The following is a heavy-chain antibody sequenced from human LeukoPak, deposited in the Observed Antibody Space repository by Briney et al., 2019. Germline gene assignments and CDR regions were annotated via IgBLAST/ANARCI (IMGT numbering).Heavy chain of an antibody. J-gene: IGHJ4*02. CDR1: GGSFIYYY. CDR2: INHSGST. V-gene: IGHV4-34*01. CDR3: ARVRRYCSSTSCPKKSIAARPGGFDY. D-gene: IGHD2-2*01. Sequence: PSETLSLTCAVYGGSFIYYYWSWIRQPPGKGLEWIGEINHSGSTNYNPSLKSRVTISVDTSKNQFSLKLSSVTAADTAVYYCARVRRYCSSTSCPKKSIAARPGGFDYWGQGTLVTVSS.